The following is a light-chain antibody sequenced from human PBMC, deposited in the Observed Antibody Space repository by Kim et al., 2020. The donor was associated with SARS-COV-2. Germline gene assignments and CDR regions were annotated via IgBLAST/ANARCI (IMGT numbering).Light chain of an antibody. Sequence: PGERATLSCRASQNIDTYLAWYQQRPGQAPRLLVYDASNRATGVPDRFSGSGSGTDFTLTINSLEPEDFSIYYCQQRNSWPPAVTFGGGTKV. CDR2: DAS. CDR1: QNIDTY. V-gene: IGKV3-11*01. CDR3: QQRNSWPPAVT. J-gene: IGKJ4*01.